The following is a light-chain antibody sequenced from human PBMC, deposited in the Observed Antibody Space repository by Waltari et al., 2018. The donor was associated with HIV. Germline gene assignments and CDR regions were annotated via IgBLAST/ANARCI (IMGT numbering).Light chain of an antibody. CDR3: SSYTSSSTLEGV. Sequence: QSALTQPASVSGSPGQSITISCTGTSSALGGYNYASWYQQHPGKAPKLMIYEVSNRPSGVSNRFSGSKSGNTASLTISGLQAEDEADYYCSSYTSSSTLEGVFGGGTKLTVL. V-gene: IGLV2-14*01. CDR1: SSALGGYNY. CDR2: EVS. J-gene: IGLJ2*01.